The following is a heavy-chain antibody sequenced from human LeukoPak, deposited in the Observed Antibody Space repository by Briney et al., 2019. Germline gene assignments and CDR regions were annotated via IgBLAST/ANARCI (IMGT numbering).Heavy chain of an antibody. CDR2: IYTSGST. CDR3: ARVSGYYDSSGYYLDAFDI. CDR1: GGSISSYY. D-gene: IGHD3-22*01. J-gene: IGHJ3*02. V-gene: IGHV4-4*07. Sequence: PSETLSLTCTVSGGSISSYYWSWIRQPAGKGLEWIGRIYTSGSTNYNPSLKSRVTMSVDTSKNQFSLKLSSVTAADTAVYYCARVSGYYDSSGYYLDAFDIWGQGTMVTVSS.